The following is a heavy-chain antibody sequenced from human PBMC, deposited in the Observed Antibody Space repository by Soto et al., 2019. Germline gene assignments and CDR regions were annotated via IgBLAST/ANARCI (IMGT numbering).Heavy chain of an antibody. CDR3: ARASTDSRGYYPAY. D-gene: IGHD3-22*01. J-gene: IGHJ4*02. CDR1: GYTFTDNY. Sequence: AASVKVSCKASGYTFTDNYMHWVRQAPGQGLEWVGWINPHTGGTDYAQNFQGWVTVTRDTSISTAYMELSGLKSDDTAVYYCARASTDSRGYYPAYGGQGTRVPVSS. V-gene: IGHV1-2*04. CDR2: INPHTGGT.